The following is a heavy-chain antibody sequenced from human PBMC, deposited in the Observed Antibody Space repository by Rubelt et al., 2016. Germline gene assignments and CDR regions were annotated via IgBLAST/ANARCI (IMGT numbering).Heavy chain of an antibody. Sequence: LSLTCTVSGASISIFYWSWIRQSAGQGLEWIGRLDPSGSTNSNPTLKSRITMSVDTSKNQFSLKLSSVTAADTAVYYCARGLARAAAAPRRLWFDPWGQGTLVTVSS. D-gene: IGHD6-13*01. CDR1: GASISIFY. CDR2: LDPSGST. V-gene: IGHV4-4*07. J-gene: IGHJ5*02. CDR3: ARGLARAAAAPRRLWFDP.